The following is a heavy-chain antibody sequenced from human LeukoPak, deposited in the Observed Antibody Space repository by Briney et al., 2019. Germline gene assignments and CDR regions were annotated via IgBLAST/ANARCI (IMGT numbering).Heavy chain of an antibody. Sequence: GGSLRLSRVASGFTFSGYAMSWVRQAPGKGLEWVSSISSTGASTYYADSVKGRFTISRDNSKNTLFLQINSLRDEDTAVYYCAKDISGNSGYYSLFDYWGQGTLVTVSS. CDR1: GFTFSGYA. CDR3: AKDISGNSGYYSLFDY. J-gene: IGHJ4*02. CDR2: ISSTGAST. D-gene: IGHD3-22*01. V-gene: IGHV3-23*01.